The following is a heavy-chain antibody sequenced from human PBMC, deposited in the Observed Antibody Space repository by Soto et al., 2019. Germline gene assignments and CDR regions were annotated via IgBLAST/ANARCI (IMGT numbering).Heavy chain of an antibody. J-gene: IGHJ4*02. V-gene: IGHV3-23*01. D-gene: IGHD3-16*01. Sequence: EVQLLESGGGLVQPGGSLRLSCAASGFTFSSYAMSCVRQAPGKGLEWVSTISGSGGSTYYADSVKGRFTISRDNSKNALYLQMNRLRAEDTAVYYCARTQGRYFDYWCQGTLVTVSS. CDR1: GFTFSSYA. CDR3: ARTQGRYFDY. CDR2: ISGSGGST.